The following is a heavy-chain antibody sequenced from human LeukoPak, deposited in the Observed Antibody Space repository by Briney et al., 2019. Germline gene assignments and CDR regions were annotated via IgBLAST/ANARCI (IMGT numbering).Heavy chain of an antibody. V-gene: IGHV4-4*07. CDR1: GGSISSYY. Sequence: SETLSLTCTVSGGSISSYYWSWIRQPAGKTLEWIGRIYDGGSTNYNPSLKSRVTMSVDTSKNQISLKLKSVTAADTAVYYCARDSGTSGEVKFDPWGQGALVTVSS. J-gene: IGHJ5*02. CDR3: ARDSGTSGEVKFDP. D-gene: IGHD3-10*01. CDR2: IYDGGST.